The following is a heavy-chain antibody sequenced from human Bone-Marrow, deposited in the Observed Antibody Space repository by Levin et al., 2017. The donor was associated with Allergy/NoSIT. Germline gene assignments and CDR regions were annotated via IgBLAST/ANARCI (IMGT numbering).Heavy chain of an antibody. CDR2: INSDGSSI. V-gene: IGHV3-74*01. D-gene: IGHD3-22*01. Sequence: GESLKISCAASGFTFSRYWMHWVRQVPGKGLVWVSRINSDGSSITYADSVKGRLTISRDNAKNTLYLQLDSLRAEDTAVYYCAGDPGSSSYSTFGCWGQGSLVTVSS. CDR1: GFTFSRYW. CDR3: AGDPGSSSYSTFGC. J-gene: IGHJ4*02.